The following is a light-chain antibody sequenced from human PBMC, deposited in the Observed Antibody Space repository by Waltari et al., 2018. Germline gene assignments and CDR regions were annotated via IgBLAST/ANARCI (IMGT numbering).Light chain of an antibody. Sequence: DIVMTQSPLSLPVTPGESASISCRSSQSLLFSNGYNYLDWYLQKPGQSPQLLLYLGSTRASGVPDRFSGSGSGTDFTLRISRVEADDVGVYYCMQALQTPLTFGPGTKVDIK. CDR1: QSLLFSNGYNY. CDR2: LGS. J-gene: IGKJ3*01. V-gene: IGKV2-28*01. CDR3: MQALQTPLT.